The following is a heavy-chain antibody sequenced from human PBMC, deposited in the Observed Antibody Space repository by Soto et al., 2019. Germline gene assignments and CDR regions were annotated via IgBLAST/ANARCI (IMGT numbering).Heavy chain of an antibody. J-gene: IGHJ6*03. CDR2: IYYSGST. V-gene: IGHV4-31*03. CDR3: ASQGGGHYFVEAPPYSTLF. CDR1: GGSISSGGYY. D-gene: IGHD2-21*01. Sequence: TSETLSLTCTVSGGSISSGGYYWSWIRQHPGKGLEWIGYIYYSGSTYYNPSLKSRVTISVDTSKNQFSLKLSSVTAADTAVYYCASQGGGHYFVEAPPYSTLFWCTGLTVT.